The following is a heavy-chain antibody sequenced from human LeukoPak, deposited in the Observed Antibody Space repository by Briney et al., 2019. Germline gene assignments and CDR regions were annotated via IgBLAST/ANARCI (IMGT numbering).Heavy chain of an antibody. CDR3: ARLPGWGTWSDP. Sequence: GEALKISCKGSGYSFTSYWIGWVRQMPGKGMEGMGIIYPGDSDTRYSPSFQGQVTISADRSTRTAYLQWSSLKASDTAMYYCARLPGWGTWSDPWGQGTLVTVSS. CDR1: GYSFTSYW. V-gene: IGHV5-51*01. CDR2: IYPGDSDT. D-gene: IGHD3-16*01. J-gene: IGHJ5*02.